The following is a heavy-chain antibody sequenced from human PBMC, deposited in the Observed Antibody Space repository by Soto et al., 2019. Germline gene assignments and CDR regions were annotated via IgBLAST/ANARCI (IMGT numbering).Heavy chain of an antibody. V-gene: IGHV1-2*02. D-gene: IGHD3-9*01. J-gene: IGHJ6*02. Sequence: ASVKVSCKASGYTFTGYYMHWVRQAPGQGLEWMGWINPNSGGTNYAQKFQGRVTMTRDTSISTAYMELSRLRSGDTAVYYCARNILTGYYKDYGMDVWGQGTTVTVSS. CDR1: GYTFTGYY. CDR3: ARNILTGYYKDYGMDV. CDR2: INPNSGGT.